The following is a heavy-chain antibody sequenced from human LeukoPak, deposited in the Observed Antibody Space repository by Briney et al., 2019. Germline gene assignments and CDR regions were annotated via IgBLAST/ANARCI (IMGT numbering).Heavy chain of an antibody. Sequence: PSETLSLTCTVSGGSISSSSYYWGWIRQPPGKGLEWIGSVYYSGSTYYNPSLKSRVTISVDPSKNQFSLKLSSVTAADTAVYYCARQAYYYDSSGYYWGQGTLVTVSS. CDR2: VYYSGST. D-gene: IGHD3-22*01. CDR3: ARQAYYYDSSGYY. CDR1: GGSISSSSYY. J-gene: IGHJ4*02. V-gene: IGHV4-39*01.